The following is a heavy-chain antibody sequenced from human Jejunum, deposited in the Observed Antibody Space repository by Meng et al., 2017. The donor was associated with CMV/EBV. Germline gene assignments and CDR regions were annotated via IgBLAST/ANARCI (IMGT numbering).Heavy chain of an antibody. CDR3: AGGLGGTIDY. CDR2: IIPVFDKT. D-gene: IGHD1-26*01. CDR1: DYTPTGYY. J-gene: IGHJ4*02. V-gene: IGHV1-69*04. Sequence: KAADYTPTGYYIHWFRQAPGQGLEWMGNIIPVFDKTNYAQKFQGRVTITADKFTSTAYMELSSLRSDDTAVYYCAGGLGGTIDYWGQGTRVTVSS.